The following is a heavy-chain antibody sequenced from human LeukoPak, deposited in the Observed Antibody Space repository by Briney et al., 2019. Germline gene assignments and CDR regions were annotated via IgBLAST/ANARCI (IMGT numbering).Heavy chain of an antibody. CDR1: GFTFSSYS. CDR3: ARVGFEAAGDY. CDR2: ISSSSSYI. D-gene: IGHD6-13*01. J-gene: IGHJ4*02. Sequence: GGSLRLSCAASGFTFSSYSMNWVRQAPGKGREGVSSISSSSSYIYYADSVKGRFTISRDNAKNSLYLQMNSLRAEDTAVYHCARVGFEAAGDYWGQGTLVTVSS. V-gene: IGHV3-21*01.